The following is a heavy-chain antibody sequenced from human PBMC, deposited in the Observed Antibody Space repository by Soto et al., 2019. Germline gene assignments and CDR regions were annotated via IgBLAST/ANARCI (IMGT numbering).Heavy chain of an antibody. J-gene: IGHJ5*02. V-gene: IGHV3-66*01. CDR1: GFTVSNNY. D-gene: IGHD4-17*01. CDR2: LYSGGTT. CDR3: ARDRPVTTNGS. Sequence: EVQLVESGGGLVQPGGSLRLSCAASGFTVSNNYMIWVRQAPGKGLEWVSLLYSGGTTYYTDSAKGRFIISRDNSKNTVYLQMNSLRAEDTAVYYCARDRPVTTNGSWGQGTLVTVSS.